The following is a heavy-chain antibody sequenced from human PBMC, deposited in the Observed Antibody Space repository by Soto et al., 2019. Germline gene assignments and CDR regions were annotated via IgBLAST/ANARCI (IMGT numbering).Heavy chain of an antibody. J-gene: IGHJ4*02. CDR1: GYTFTNYF. Sequence: QVQLVQSGAEVNKPGASVKVSCKTSGYTFTNYFIHWVRQAPGQGLEWMGIINPSADSTNYAQKFQGRGTVTRDTSTSTVDMELRRLRSEDTAVYYCVREYGGSRVFDYWGQGTLVTVSS. V-gene: IGHV1-46*01. CDR2: INPSADST. D-gene: IGHD1-26*01. CDR3: VREYGGSRVFDY.